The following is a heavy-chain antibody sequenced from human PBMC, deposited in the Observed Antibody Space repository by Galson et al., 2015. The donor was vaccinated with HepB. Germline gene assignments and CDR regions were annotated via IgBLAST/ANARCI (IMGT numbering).Heavy chain of an antibody. Sequence: SLRLSCAASGFTFSSYNMNWVRQAPGRGLEWVAYISTSSSTMYYADSVKGRFTISRDNAKNSLYLQMNSLRAEDTAVYYCARDRGGSGTYLSYFYGMDVWGQGTTVTVSS. J-gene: IGHJ6*02. V-gene: IGHV3-48*04. D-gene: IGHD3-10*01. CDR2: ISTSSSTM. CDR1: GFTFSSYN. CDR3: ARDRGGSGTYLSYFYGMDV.